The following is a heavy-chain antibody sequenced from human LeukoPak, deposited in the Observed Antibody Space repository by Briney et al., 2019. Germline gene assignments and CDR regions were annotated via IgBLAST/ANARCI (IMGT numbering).Heavy chain of an antibody. CDR3: ARVAGWYDAFDI. CDR1: GFTFSSYW. J-gene: IGHJ3*02. V-gene: IGHV3-7*01. Sequence: PGGSLRLSCAASGFTFSSYWMNWARQAPGKGLEWVASINHNGNVNYYVDSVKGRFTISRDNAKNSLYLQMNSLRAEDTAVYYCARVAGWYDAFDIWGQGTMVTVSS. CDR2: INHNGNVN. D-gene: IGHD6-19*01.